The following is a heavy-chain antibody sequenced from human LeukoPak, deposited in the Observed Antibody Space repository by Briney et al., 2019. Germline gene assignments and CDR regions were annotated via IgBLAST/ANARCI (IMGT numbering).Heavy chain of an antibody. CDR2: IRYDGSNK. CDR3: AKDANCSSTSCSLYYFDY. CDR1: GFTFSSYG. J-gene: IGHJ4*02. D-gene: IGHD2-2*01. Sequence: GGSLRLSCAASGFTFSSYGMHWVRQAPGKGLEWVAFIRYDGSNKYYADSVKGRFTISRDNSKNTLYLQMNSLRAEDTAVYYCAKDANCSSTSCSLYYFDYWGQGTLVTVSS. V-gene: IGHV3-30*02.